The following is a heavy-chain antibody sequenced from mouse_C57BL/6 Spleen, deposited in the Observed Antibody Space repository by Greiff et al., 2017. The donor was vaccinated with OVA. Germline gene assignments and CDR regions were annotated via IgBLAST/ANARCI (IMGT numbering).Heavy chain of an antibody. CDR2: IWSDGST. J-gene: IGHJ1*03. D-gene: IGHD1-1*01. CDR3: ARHGDYYGSPHWYFDV. V-gene: IGHV2-6-1*01. CDR1: GFSLTSYG. Sequence: VQLVESGPGLVAPSQSLSITCTVSGFSLTSYGVHWVRQPPGKGLEWLVVIWSDGSTTYNSALKSRLSISKDNSKSQVFLKMNSLQTDDTAMYYCARHGDYYGSPHWYFDVWGTGTTVTVSS.